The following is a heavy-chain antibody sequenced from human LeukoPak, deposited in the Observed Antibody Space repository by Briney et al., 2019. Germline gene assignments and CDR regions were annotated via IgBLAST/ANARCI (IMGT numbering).Heavy chain of an antibody. D-gene: IGHD1-26*01. CDR1: GFTFSSYA. J-gene: IGHJ4*02. V-gene: IGHV3-30*18. CDR3: AKVHNRIVGVKYYFDY. Sequence: PGGSLRLSCAVSGFTFSSYAVHWVRQAPGQGLEWVAVISFDGSNKYYADSVKGRFTISRDNSKNTLYLQMNSLRADDTAVYYCAKVHNRIVGVKYYFDYWGQGTLVTVSS. CDR2: ISFDGSNK.